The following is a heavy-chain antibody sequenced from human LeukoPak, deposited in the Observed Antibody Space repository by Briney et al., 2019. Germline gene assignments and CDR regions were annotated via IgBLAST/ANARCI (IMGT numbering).Heavy chain of an antibody. D-gene: IGHD3-3*01. Sequence: GGSLRLSCAVSGFTFSSYWMSWVRQAPGKGLEWVANIKQDGSEKYYVDSVKGRFTISRDNAKNSLYLQMNSLRAEDTAVYYCARDGYYDFWSGYLAEDGMDVWGQGTTVTVSS. CDR3: ARDGYYDFWSGYLAEDGMDV. J-gene: IGHJ6*02. CDR1: GFTFSSYW. CDR2: IKQDGSEK. V-gene: IGHV3-7*01.